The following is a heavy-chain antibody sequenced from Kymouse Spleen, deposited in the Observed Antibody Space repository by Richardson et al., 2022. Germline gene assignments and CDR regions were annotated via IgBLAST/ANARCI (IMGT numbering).Heavy chain of an antibody. V-gene: IGHV3-73*02. Sequence: EVQLVESGGGLVQPGGSLKLSCAASGFTFSGSAMHWVRQASGKGLEWVGRIRSKANSYATAYAASVKGRFTISRDDSKNTAYLQMNSLKTEDTAVYYCTRPLYFDWPEYGMDVWGQGTTVTVSS. CDR2: IRSKANSYAT. J-gene: IGHJ6*02. D-gene: IGHD3-9*01. CDR1: GFTFSGSA. CDR3: TRPLYFDWPEYGMDV.